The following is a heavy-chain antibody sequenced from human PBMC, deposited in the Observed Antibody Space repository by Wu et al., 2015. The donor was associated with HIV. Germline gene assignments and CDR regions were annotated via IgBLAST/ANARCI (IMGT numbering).Heavy chain of an antibody. D-gene: IGHD1-1*01. J-gene: IGHJ6*03. V-gene: IGHV1-69*12. CDR3: ARDLFSAQIGTDYYYYYYMDV. CDR2: FTTIFGTA. CDR1: GGTFSSYG. Sequence: QVQLVQSGAEVKKPGSSVKVSCKTSGGTFSSYGVSWVRQAPGQGLEWMGGFTTIFGTANYAQKFQDRVTITADESTGTAYMELRSLRSEDTAVYYCARDLFSAQIGTDYYYYYYMDVWDERDHGHRLL.